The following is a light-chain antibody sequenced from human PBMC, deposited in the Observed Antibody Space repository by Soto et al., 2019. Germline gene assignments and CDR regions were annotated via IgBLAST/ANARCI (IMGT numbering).Light chain of an antibody. CDR3: SSYAGGNLYV. V-gene: IGLV2-14*01. J-gene: IGLJ1*01. CDR2: EVS. CDR1: SSDVGGYDF. Sequence: QSALTQPASVSGSPGQSITICCTGTSSDVGGYDFVSWYQHHPGKVPKLMIFEVSKRPSGVSNRFSGSKSGNTASLTVSGLQAEDEADYYCSSYAGGNLYVFGTGTKLTVL.